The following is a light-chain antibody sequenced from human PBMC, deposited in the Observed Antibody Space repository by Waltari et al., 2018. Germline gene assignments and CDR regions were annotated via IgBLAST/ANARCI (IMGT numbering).Light chain of an antibody. CDR2: WAS. Sequence: DIVMTQSPDSLAVSLGERATIHCTSIESLFYSSTTNDSLAWYHQKPGQPPKLLIYWASARESGVRDRFSGSGSGTDFTLTISTLQAEDVAVYYCQQYYDIPYTFGRGTKLEIQ. CDR1: ESLFYSSTTNDS. CDR3: QQYYDIPYT. J-gene: IGKJ2*01. V-gene: IGKV4-1*01.